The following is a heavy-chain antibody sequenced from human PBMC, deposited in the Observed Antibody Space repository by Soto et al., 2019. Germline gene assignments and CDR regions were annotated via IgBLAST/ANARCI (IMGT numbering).Heavy chain of an antibody. CDR1: GFTFSDYY. Sequence: PGGSLRLSCAASGFTFSDYYMSWIRQAPGKGLEWVSYISSSSSYTNYADSVKGRFTISRDNAKNSLYLQMNSLRAEDTAVYYCARTDYDFWSGYYHTWGQGTLVTVSS. CDR3: ARTDYDFWSGYYHT. V-gene: IGHV3-11*06. CDR2: ISSSSSYT. D-gene: IGHD3-3*01. J-gene: IGHJ4*02.